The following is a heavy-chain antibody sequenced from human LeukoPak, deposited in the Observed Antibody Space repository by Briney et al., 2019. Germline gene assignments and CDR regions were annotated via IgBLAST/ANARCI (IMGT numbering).Heavy chain of an antibody. J-gene: IGHJ4*02. Sequence: GGSLRLSCAASGFTFSSYSMNWVRQAPGKGLEWVSYISSSSSTIYYADSVKGRFTISRDNAKNSLYLQMNSLRAEDTAVYYCARIVVVVGLDYWGQGTLVTVSS. CDR3: ARIVVVVGLDY. D-gene: IGHD2-15*01. CDR1: GFTFSSYS. CDR2: ISSSSSTI. V-gene: IGHV3-48*01.